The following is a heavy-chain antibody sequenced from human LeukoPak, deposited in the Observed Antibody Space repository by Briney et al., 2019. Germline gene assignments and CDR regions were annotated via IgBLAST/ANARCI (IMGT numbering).Heavy chain of an antibody. V-gene: IGHV1-2*02. CDR3: AREWGAGSSSSPPLFDY. CDR1: GYTFTGYY. CDR2: INPNSGGT. Sequence: ASVKVSFKASGYTFTGYYMHWVRQAPGQGLEWMGWINPNSGGTNYAQKFQGRVTMTRDTSISTAYMELSRLRSDDTAVYYCAREWGAGSSSSPPLFDYWGQGTLVTVSS. D-gene: IGHD6-6*01. J-gene: IGHJ4*02.